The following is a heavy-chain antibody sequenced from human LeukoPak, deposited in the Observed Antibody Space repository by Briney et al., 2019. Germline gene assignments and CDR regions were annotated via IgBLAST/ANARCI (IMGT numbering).Heavy chain of an antibody. D-gene: IGHD3-16*01. Sequence: GGSLRLSCAASGFTFSSYWMTWVRQAPGKGLEWVANIKQDGSEKYYVDSVKGRFTISRDKAKNSLYLQMNSLRAEDTAVYYCARRFRGLDWYFDLWGRGTLVTVSS. J-gene: IGHJ2*01. V-gene: IGHV3-7*03. CDR3: ARRFRGLDWYFDL. CDR1: GFTFSSYW. CDR2: IKQDGSEK.